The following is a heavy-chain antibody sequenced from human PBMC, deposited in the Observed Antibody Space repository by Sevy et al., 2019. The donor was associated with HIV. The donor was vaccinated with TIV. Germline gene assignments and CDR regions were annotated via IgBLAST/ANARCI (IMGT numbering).Heavy chain of an antibody. CDR2: AKRKSDGGSI. CDR1: GFSFKNVW. D-gene: IGHD1-26*01. J-gene: IGHJ3*02. CDR3: ATVLGEEAAGAIEI. Sequence: GGSLRLSCAGSGFSFKNVWMTWVRQTPGKGLEWVGHAKRKSDGGSIDYGSPVNGRFTISRDDSKDMLYLQMSSLKTEDTGVYYCATVLGEEAAGAIEIWGQGTMVTVSS. V-gene: IGHV3-15*01.